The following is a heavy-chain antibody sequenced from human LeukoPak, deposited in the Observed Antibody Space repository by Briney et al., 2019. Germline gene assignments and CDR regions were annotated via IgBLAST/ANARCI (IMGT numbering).Heavy chain of an antibody. J-gene: IGHJ4*02. CDR2: MYPGTAYYNPATA. CDR1: GGSISTYY. CDR3: ARGIDGSAWYDY. D-gene: IGHD6-19*01. V-gene: IGHV4-59*01. Sequence: SETLSLTCSVPGGSISTYYWTWIRQPPGKGLEWVAYMYPGTAYYNPATAYYNPSLNSRATISIDKSKNQFSLNLTSVAAADTAIYYCARGIDGSAWYDYWGQGTLVTVSS.